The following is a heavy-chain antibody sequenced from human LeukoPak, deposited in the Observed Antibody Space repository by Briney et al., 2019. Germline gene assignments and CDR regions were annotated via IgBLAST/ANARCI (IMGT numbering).Heavy chain of an antibody. CDR2: ISDSGGST. D-gene: IGHD1-26*01. V-gene: IGHV3-23*01. Sequence: GGSLRLSCAASGFTFSSYAVSWVRQAPGKGLAWVSAISDSGGSTQYADSVKGRFIISRDNSKNTLYLQMNSLRAEDTAVYYCAKDFDQVVGAIHYWGQGTLVTVSS. J-gene: IGHJ4*02. CDR1: GFTFSSYA. CDR3: AKDFDQVVGAIHY.